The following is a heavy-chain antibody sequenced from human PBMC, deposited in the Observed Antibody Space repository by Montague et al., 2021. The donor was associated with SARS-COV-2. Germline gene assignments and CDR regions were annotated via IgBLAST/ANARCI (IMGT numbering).Heavy chain of an antibody. V-gene: IGHV4-34*01. CDR3: ARQYCGDTNCYRREYYFDQ. CDR2: INDSVST. J-gene: IGHJ4*02. CDR1: GGSFGGYY. Sequence: SETLSLTCAVYGGSFGGYYWSWIRRPPGKGLEWIGEINDSVSTKYNPSLRSRFIMSVDRSKNQVSLKVNAVTAADTAVYFCARQYCGDTNCYRREYYFDQWGQGTLVTVSS. D-gene: IGHD2-2*02.